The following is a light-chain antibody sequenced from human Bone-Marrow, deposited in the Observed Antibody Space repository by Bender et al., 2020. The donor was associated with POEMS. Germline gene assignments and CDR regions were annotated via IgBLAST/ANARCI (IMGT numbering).Light chain of an antibody. CDR2: QDT. CDR1: KLGDKH. V-gene: IGLV3-1*01. CDR3: QAWDTTTAV. J-gene: IGLJ2*01. Sequence: SYELAQPPSVSVSPGQTASITCSGDKLGDKHACWYQQKPGQSPVLLIYQDTKRPSGVPERFSGSNSGNTASLTISGTQAMDEADYYCQAWDTTTAVFGGGTKLTVL.